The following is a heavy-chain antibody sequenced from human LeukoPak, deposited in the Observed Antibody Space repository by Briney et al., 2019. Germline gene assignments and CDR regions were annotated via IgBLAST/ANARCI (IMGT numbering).Heavy chain of an antibody. CDR2: IYYSGST. D-gene: IGHD6-13*01. CDR1: GGSISSYY. CDR3: ARAPLAAAGSSFDY. J-gene: IGHJ4*02. V-gene: IGHV4-59*01. Sequence: PSETLSLTCTVSGGSISSYYWSWIRQPPGKGLEWIGYIYYSGSTNYNPSLKSRVTISVDTSKNQFSLKLSSVTAADTAVYYCARAPLAAAGSSFDYWGQGTLVTVSS.